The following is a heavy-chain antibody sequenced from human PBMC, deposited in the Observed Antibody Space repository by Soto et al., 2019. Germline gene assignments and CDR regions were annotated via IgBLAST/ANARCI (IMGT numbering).Heavy chain of an antibody. CDR3: AKEEIEYSSSWYYFDY. V-gene: IGHV3-30*18. D-gene: IGHD6-13*01. J-gene: IGHJ4*02. CDR1: GFTFSSYG. CDR2: ISYDGSNK. Sequence: GGSLRLSCAASGFTFSSYGMHWVRQAPGKGLEWVAVISYDGSNKYYADSVKGRFTISRDNSKNTLYLQMNSLRAEDTAVYYCAKEEIEYSSSWYYFDYWGQGTLVTVSS.